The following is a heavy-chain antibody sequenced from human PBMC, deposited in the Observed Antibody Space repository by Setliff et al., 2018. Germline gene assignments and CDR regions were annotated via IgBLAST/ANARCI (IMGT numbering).Heavy chain of an antibody. CDR1: GGSSSSHY. D-gene: IGHD2-21*01. Sequence: PSETLSLTCTVSGGSSSSHYWSWIRQPPGKGLEWIGEIMPGRDTLYSPSLESRLTITIDTSKSQFSLKLSSVTAADTAVYYCARGLVAARYYYYYYMDVWGKGTTVTVSS. CDR2: IMPGRDT. J-gene: IGHJ6*03. CDR3: ARGLVAARYYYYYYMDV. V-gene: IGHV4-59*11.